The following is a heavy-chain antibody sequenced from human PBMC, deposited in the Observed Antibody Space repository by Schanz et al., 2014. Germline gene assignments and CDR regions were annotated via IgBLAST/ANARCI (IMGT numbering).Heavy chain of an antibody. V-gene: IGHV3-7*01. CDR3: ARDKGGYYPFDY. J-gene: IGHJ4*02. Sequence: EVQLVESGGGLVQPGGSLRLSCAASGFTFSTYWMSWVRQAPGKGLEWVANIKQDESERSYVDSVKGRFTISRDNAKNSLYLQMNSLTSAPAAVYYCARDKGGYYPFDYWGQGTLVTVSS. CDR2: IKQDESER. D-gene: IGHD3-3*01. CDR1: GFTFSTYW.